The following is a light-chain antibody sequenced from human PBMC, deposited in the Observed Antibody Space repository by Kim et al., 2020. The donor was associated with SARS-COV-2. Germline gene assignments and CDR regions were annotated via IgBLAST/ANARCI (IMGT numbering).Light chain of an antibody. CDR3: CSYAGSYTYV. CDR2: DVS. Sequence: GQSITISCTGTSSDVGSYNYVSWYQQHPGKAPKLMIYDVSERPSGVPDRFSGSKSGNTASLTISGLQAEDEADYYCCSYAGSYTYVFGTGTKVTVL. CDR1: SSDVGSYNY. J-gene: IGLJ1*01. V-gene: IGLV2-11*01.